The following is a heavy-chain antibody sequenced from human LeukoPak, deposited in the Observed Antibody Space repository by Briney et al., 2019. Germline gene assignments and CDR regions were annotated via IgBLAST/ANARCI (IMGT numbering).Heavy chain of an antibody. CDR3: ATGVWGSYRYTIDY. CDR2: VDPEDGET. V-gene: IGHV1-69-2*01. Sequence: ASVKVSCKVSGYTFTDYYMHWVQQAPGKGLEWMGLVDPEDGETIYAEKFQGRVTITADTSTDTAYMEQSSLRSEDTAVYYCATGVWGSYRYTIDYWGQGTLVTVSS. CDR1: GYTFTDYY. J-gene: IGHJ4*02. D-gene: IGHD3-16*02.